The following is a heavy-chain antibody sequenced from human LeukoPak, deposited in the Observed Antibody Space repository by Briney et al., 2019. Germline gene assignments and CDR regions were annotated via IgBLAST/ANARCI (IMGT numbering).Heavy chain of an antibody. CDR2: IYYSGST. J-gene: IGHJ4*02. D-gene: IGHD3-22*01. Sequence: SETLSLTCTVSGGSISSGDYYWRWIRQPPGKGLEWIGYIYYSGSTYYNPSLKSRVTISVDTSKNQFSLKLSSVTAADTAVYYCAREKVDSSGYYVFDYWGQGTLVTVSS. V-gene: IGHV4-30-4*01. CDR1: GGSISSGDYY. CDR3: AREKVDSSGYYVFDY.